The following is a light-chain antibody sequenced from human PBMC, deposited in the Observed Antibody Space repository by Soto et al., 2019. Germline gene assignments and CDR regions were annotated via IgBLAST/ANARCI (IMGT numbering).Light chain of an antibody. CDR3: ATWDDSRNGV. V-gene: IGLV1-44*01. CDR2: TNN. CDR1: TPNIESHP. Sequence: QSALTQPPSASGTPGQRITISCSGDTPNIESHPVNWFQQVPGAAPKLLIRTNNQRPSGVPDRFSGSKSGASASLAIRGLQSEDEGTYYCATWDDSRNGVFGSGTKVTVL. J-gene: IGLJ1*01.